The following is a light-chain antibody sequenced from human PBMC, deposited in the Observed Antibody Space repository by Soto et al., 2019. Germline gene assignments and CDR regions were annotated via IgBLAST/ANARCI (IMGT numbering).Light chain of an antibody. V-gene: IGLV2-14*01. CDR3: SSYTTNSTYV. J-gene: IGLJ1*01. CDR1: SSDVGAYNY. CDR2: EVS. Sequence: QSVLTQPASVSGSPGQSITISCTGTSSDVGAYNYVSWYQQHPGKAPKLMIYEVSNRPSGISSRFSGSKSGNTASLTISGLQAEDEADYYCSSYTTNSTYVFGTGTKLTVL.